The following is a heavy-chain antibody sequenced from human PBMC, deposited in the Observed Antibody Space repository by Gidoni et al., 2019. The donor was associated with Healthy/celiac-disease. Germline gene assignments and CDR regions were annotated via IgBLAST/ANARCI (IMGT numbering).Heavy chain of an antibody. CDR3: AKDPPRYCSSTSCQEF. CDR1: GFTFSSYA. Sequence: EVQLLESGGGLVQHGGSLRLSCAASGFTFSSYAMSWVRQAPGKGLGWVSAISGSGGSTYYADSVKGRFTISRDNSKNTLYLQMNSLRAEDTAVYYCAKDPPRYCSSTSCQEFWGQGTMVTVSS. J-gene: IGHJ3*01. V-gene: IGHV3-23*01. CDR2: ISGSGGST. D-gene: IGHD2-2*01.